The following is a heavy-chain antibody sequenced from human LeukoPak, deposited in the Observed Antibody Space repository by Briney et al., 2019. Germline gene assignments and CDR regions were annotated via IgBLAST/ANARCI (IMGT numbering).Heavy chain of an antibody. D-gene: IGHD6-19*01. Sequence: ASVKVSCKASGYTFTGYFIHWVRQAPGQGLEWMGWINPNSGGTNYAQKFQGRVTMTRDTSISTAYMELSRLRSDDTAVYYCARDIRNNGGWYYFDYWGQGTLVTVSS. CDR1: GYTFTGYF. CDR3: ARDIRNNGGWYYFDY. CDR2: INPNSGGT. V-gene: IGHV1-2*02. J-gene: IGHJ4*02.